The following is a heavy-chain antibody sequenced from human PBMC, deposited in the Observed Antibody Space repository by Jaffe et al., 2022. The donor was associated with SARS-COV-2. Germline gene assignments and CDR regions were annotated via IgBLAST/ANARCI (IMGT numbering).Heavy chain of an antibody. Sequence: QVQLQESGPGLVKPSETLSLTCTVSGGSISSYYWSWIRQPPGKGLEWIGYIYYSGSTNYNPSLKSRVTISVDTSKNQFSLKLSSVTAADTAVYYCAGRGYDSSGPYWYFDLWGRGTLVTVSS. CDR2: IYYSGST. D-gene: IGHD3-22*01. CDR3: AGRGYDSSGPYWYFDL. V-gene: IGHV4-59*01. J-gene: IGHJ2*01. CDR1: GGSISSYY.